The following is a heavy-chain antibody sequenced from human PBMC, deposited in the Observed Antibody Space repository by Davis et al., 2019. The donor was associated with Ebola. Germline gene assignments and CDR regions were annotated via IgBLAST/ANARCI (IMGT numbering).Heavy chain of an antibody. V-gene: IGHV3-21*04. CDR1: GFTFSSYS. CDR3: ARDWTYYYDSSGYYWNYYYGMDV. J-gene: IGHJ6*02. CDR2: ISSSSSYI. D-gene: IGHD3-22*01. Sequence: GESLKISCAASGFTFSSYSMNWVRQAPGKGLEWVSSISSSSSYIYYADSVKGRFTISRDNAKNSLYLQMNSLRAEDTAVYYCARDWTYYYDSSGYYWNYYYGMDVWGQGTTVTVSS.